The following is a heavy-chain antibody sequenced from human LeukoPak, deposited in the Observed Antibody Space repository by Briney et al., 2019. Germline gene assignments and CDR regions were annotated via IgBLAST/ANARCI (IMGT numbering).Heavy chain of an antibody. D-gene: IGHD3-9*01. Sequence: SETLSLTCTVSGGSISSYYWSWIRQPPGKGLEWIGYIYYSGSTNYNPSLKSRVTISVDTSTNNFSLKLSSVTAPDTPAYYCAEAEGILTAVYGMEVWGQGTTVTVSS. J-gene: IGHJ6*02. CDR2: IYYSGST. V-gene: IGHV4-59*01. CDR3: AEAEGILTAVYGMEV. CDR1: GGSISSYY.